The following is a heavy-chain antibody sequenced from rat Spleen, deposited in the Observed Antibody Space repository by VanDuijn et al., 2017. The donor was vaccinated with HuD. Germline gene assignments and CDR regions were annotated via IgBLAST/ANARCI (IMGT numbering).Heavy chain of an antibody. CDR2: ISYDGSST. D-gene: IGHD1-4*01. J-gene: IGHJ4*01. CDR1: GFSFSDYN. Sequence: EVQLVESGGGLVQPGGSLKLSCAASGFSFSDYNMAWVRQAPKKGLEWVATISYDGSSTYYLYSVKGRFTISRDNAKSTLYLQMDSLRSEDTATYYCARGLPGHVLDAWGQGASVTVSS. V-gene: IGHV5-7*01. CDR3: ARGLPGHVLDA.